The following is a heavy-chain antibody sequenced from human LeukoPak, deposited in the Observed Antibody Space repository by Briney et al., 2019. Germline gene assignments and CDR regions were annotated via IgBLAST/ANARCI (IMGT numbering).Heavy chain of an antibody. V-gene: IGHV1-2*02. Sequence: GASVRVSCKTSGYAFTGYYMHWVRQAPGQGLEWMGWINPDSGDSKYSQKFQGRVTMTRDTSISTAYMELYGLRSDDTAVYCCARDRNNWNDDAFDIWGQGTMVTVSS. CDR3: ARDRNNWNDDAFDI. CDR1: GYAFTGYY. J-gene: IGHJ3*02. CDR2: INPDSGDS. D-gene: IGHD1-1*01.